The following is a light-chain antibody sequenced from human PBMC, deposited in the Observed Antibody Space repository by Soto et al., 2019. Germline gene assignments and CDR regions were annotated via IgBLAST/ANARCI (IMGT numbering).Light chain of an antibody. V-gene: IGKV1-39*01. CDR3: QQSYSTLVT. CDR2: AAS. CDR1: QSISSY. Sequence: DIQMTQSPSSLSASVGDRVTITCRASQSISSYLNWYQQKPGKAPKLLISAASSLQSRVPSRFSGSGSGTDFALTISSLQSEDFATYDGQQSYSTLVTFGRGTKLEFK. J-gene: IGKJ2*01.